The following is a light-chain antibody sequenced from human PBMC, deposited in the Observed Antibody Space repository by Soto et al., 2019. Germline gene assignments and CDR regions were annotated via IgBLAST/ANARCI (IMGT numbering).Light chain of an antibody. CDR3: QQYVHWPPGT. V-gene: IGKV3-15*01. J-gene: IGKJ1*01. CDR1: QSVSSS. CDR2: DTS. Sequence: EIVVTQSPATLSVSPGERVTLSCRASQSVSSSLAWYQQRPGQAPRLLIYDTSTRSPGIAARFSGSGSGTEFTLTISSLQSEDVAVSYCQQYVHWPPGTFGKGTTVEIK.